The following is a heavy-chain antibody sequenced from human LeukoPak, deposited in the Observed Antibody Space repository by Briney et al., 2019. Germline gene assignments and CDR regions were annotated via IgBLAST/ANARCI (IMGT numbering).Heavy chain of an antibody. CDR3: ARVGVLSSSWLLY. Sequence: GGSLRLSCAASGFTFSSYEMNCVRQAPGKGLEWVSYISSGAATIYYADSVKGRFTISRDNAKNSLYLQMNSLRAADTAVYYCARVGVLSSSWLLYWGQGTLVTVSS. J-gene: IGHJ4*02. D-gene: IGHD6-13*01. V-gene: IGHV3-48*03. CDR2: ISSGAATI. CDR1: GFTFSSYE.